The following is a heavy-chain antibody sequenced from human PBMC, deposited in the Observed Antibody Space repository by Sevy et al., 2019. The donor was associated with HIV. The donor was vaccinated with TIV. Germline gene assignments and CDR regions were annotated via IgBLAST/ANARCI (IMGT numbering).Heavy chain of an antibody. CDR2: ISDGGGTT. D-gene: IGHD3-3*01. CDR1: GFTFRNYV. J-gene: IGHJ4*02. V-gene: IGHV3-23*01. CDR3: AREVCGFNWRPYYFDS. Sequence: GGSLRLSCAASGFTFRNYVMNWVRQPPGKGLEWVSVISDGGGTTYYADSVKGRFAISRDNGKNSVSLQMDGLRVEDTALYYCAREVCGFNWRPYYFDSWGQGTLVTVSS.